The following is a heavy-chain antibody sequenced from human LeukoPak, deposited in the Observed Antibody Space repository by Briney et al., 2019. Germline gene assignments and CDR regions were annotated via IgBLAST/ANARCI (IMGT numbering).Heavy chain of an antibody. V-gene: IGHV3-48*02. Sequence: PGGSLRLSCAASGFIFSSYSMNWVRQAPGKGLEGVSYISSTSNTIYYADSVKGRFTVSRDNAKNSLYLQMHSLRDEDTAVYYCTRTGGNFHFDYWGQGTLVTVSS. D-gene: IGHD4-23*01. CDR3: TRTGGNFHFDY. CDR2: ISSTSNTI. J-gene: IGHJ4*02. CDR1: GFIFSSYS.